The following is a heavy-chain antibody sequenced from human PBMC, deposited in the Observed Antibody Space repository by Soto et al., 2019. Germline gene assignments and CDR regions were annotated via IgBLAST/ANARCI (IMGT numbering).Heavy chain of an antibody. Sequence: QVQLVQSGAEVKKPGASVKVSCKASGYTFTSYDINWVRQATGQGLEWMGWMNPNSGNTGYAQKFQGRVTMTRNTSISTAYMERSSLRAEDTAVYYCARVTAVAGTRDYYYYGMDVWGQGTTVTVSS. D-gene: IGHD6-19*01. J-gene: IGHJ6*02. V-gene: IGHV1-8*01. CDR1: GYTFTSYD. CDR3: ARVTAVAGTRDYYYYGMDV. CDR2: MNPNSGNT.